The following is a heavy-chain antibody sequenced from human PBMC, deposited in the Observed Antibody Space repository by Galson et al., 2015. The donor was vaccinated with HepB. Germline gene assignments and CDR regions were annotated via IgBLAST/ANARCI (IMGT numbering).Heavy chain of an antibody. J-gene: IGHJ4*02. D-gene: IGHD5-12*01. CDR3: TSSLYSGYGF. CDR2: VRSRANSYAI. Sequence: SLRLSCAASGFIFSDSAIHWFRQASGKGLEWIGRVRSRANSYAIEYTASVKGRFTISRDDSKNTAYLQMNSLKTEDTAIYYCTSSLYSGYGFWGQGTLVTVSS. CDR1: GFIFSDSA. V-gene: IGHV3-73*01.